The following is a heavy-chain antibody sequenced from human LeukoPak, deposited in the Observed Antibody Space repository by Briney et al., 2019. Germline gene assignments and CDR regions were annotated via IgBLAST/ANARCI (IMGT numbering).Heavy chain of an antibody. CDR1: GFTFSSYG. CDR3: ARDGQYRDSNGFSLNAFDI. Sequence: GGSLRLSCAASGFTFSSYGMHWVRQAPGKGLEWVAFIRYDGSNKYYADSVKGRFAISRDNAKKSLYLQMNSLRPDDTAVYYCARDGQYRDSNGFSLNAFDIWGQGTMVTVSS. CDR2: IRYDGSNK. V-gene: IGHV3-30*02. D-gene: IGHD3-22*01. J-gene: IGHJ3*02.